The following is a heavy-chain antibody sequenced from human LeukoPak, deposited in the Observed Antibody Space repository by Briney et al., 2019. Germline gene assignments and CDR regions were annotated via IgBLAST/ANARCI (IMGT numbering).Heavy chain of an antibody. CDR3: ARVGEGAYEAY. Sequence: SETLSLTCTVSGRSFSSYYCSWVRQPPGKGLEWIGYIYYSGSTNYNPSLKSRVTISVDTSKNQFSLKLSSVTAADTAVYYCARVGEGAYEAYWGQGSLVTVSS. CDR2: IYYSGST. CDR1: GRSFSSYY. J-gene: IGHJ4*02. V-gene: IGHV4-59*01. D-gene: IGHD3-16*01.